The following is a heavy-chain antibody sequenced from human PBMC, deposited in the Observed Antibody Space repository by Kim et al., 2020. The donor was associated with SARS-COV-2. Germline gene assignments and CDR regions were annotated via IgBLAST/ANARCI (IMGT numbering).Heavy chain of an antibody. V-gene: IGHV2-5*02. CDR3: ARHYYDSIGYFCPFDY. D-gene: IGHD3-22*01. CDR2: IYWDDDK. Sequence: SGPTLVNPTQTLTLTCTFSGFSLSTSGVGVGWIRQPPGKALEWLALIYWDDDKRYSPSLKSRLTITKDTSKKQVVLTMTNMDPVDTATYYCARHYYDSIGYFCPFDYWGQGTLVTVSS. J-gene: IGHJ4*02. CDR1: GFSLSTSGVG.